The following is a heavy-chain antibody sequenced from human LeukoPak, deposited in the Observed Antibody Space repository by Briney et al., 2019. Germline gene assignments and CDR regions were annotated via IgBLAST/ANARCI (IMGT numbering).Heavy chain of an antibody. V-gene: IGHV5-51*01. D-gene: IGHD2-2*01. Sequence: GASLKISCKVSGYSFTTYWIGWVRQMPGKGLEWMGIIYPGDSDTRYSPSFQGQVTISADKSISTAYQQWSSLKASDTAMYYCARHGGGYCRSTSCYLFDPWGQGTLVTVSS. J-gene: IGHJ5*02. CDR3: ARHGGGYCRSTSCYLFDP. CDR1: GYSFTTYW. CDR2: IYPGDSDT.